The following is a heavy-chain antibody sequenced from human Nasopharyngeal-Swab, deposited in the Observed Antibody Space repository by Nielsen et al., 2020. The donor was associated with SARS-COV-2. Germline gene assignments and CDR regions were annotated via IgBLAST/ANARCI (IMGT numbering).Heavy chain of an antibody. J-gene: IGHJ6*02. CDR3: ARALAIRFLEWLFFDGMDV. CDR2: ISSSSSYI. CDR1: GFTFSSYS. D-gene: IGHD3-3*01. V-gene: IGHV3-21*01. Sequence: GGSLRLSCAASGFTFSSYSMNWVRQAPGKWLEWVSSISSSSSYIYYADSVKGRFTISRDNAKNSLYLQMNSLRAEDTAVYYCARALAIRFLEWLFFDGMDVWGQGTTVTVSS.